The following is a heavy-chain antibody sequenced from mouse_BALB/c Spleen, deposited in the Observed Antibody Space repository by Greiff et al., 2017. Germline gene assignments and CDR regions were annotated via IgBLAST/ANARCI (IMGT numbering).Heavy chain of an antibody. Sequence: EVKLQESGPGLVKPSQTVSLTCTVTGISITTGNYRWSWIRQFPGNKLEWIGYIYYSGTITYNPSLTSRTTITRDTSKNQFFLEMNSLTAEDTATYYCARLRYAMDYWGQGTSVTVSS. CDR2: IYYSGTI. J-gene: IGHJ4*01. V-gene: IGHV3-5*02. D-gene: IGHD1-1*01. CDR3: ARLRYAMDY. CDR1: GISITTGNYR.